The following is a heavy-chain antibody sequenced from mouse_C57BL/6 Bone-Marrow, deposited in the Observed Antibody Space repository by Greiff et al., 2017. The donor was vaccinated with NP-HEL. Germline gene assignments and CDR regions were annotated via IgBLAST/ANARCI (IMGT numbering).Heavy chain of an antibody. Sequence: EVQLQQSGAELVRPGASVKLSCTASGFNIKDDYMHWVKQRTEQGLEWIGWIDPENGDTEYASKFQGKATITADTSSNTAYLQLSSLTSEDTAVYYCTTSQPAQATWFAYWGQGTLVTVSA. J-gene: IGHJ3*01. D-gene: IGHD3-2*02. CDR3: TTSQPAQATWFAY. CDR1: GFNIKDDY. CDR2: IDPENGDT. V-gene: IGHV14-4*01.